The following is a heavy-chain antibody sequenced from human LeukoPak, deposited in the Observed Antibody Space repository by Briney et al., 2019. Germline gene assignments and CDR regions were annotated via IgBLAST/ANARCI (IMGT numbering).Heavy chain of an antibody. Sequence: GGSQRLSCAASGFTFSSYWMSWVRQAPGKGLEWVANIKQDGSEKYYVDSVKGRFTISRDNAKNSLYLQMNSLRAEDTAVYYCARPVDSSGYYHPFDYWGQGTLVTVSS. CDR2: IKQDGSEK. D-gene: IGHD3-22*01. J-gene: IGHJ4*02. CDR1: GFTFSSYW. V-gene: IGHV3-7*01. CDR3: ARPVDSSGYYHPFDY.